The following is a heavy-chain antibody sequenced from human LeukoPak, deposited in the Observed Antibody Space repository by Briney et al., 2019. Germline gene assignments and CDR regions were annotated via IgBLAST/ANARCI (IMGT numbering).Heavy chain of an antibody. CDR3: AREGDLGMNYDSSGYYYEYYFDY. CDR2: INPNSGGT. CDR1: GYTFTGYY. Sequence: ASVKVSCKASGYTFTGYYMHWVRQAPGQGLEWMGWINPNSGGTNYAQKFQGRVTVTRDTSISTAYMELSRLRSDDTAVYYCAREGDLGMNYDSSGYYYEYYFDYWGQGTLVTVSS. D-gene: IGHD3-22*01. J-gene: IGHJ4*02. V-gene: IGHV1-2*02.